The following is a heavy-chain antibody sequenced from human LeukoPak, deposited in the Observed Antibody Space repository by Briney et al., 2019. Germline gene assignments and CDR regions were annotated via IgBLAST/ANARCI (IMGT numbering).Heavy chain of an antibody. CDR2: IDPSDSYT. CDR3: ARDDYGDYFFGPGD. V-gene: IGHV5-10-1*01. Sequence: GEALKISCKGSGYNFTSYWISWVRQMPGEGLEWMGRIDPSDSYTNYSPSFQGHVTISADKSISTAYLQWSSLKASDTAMYYCARDDYGDYFFGPGDWGQGTLVTVSS. D-gene: IGHD4-17*01. J-gene: IGHJ4*02. CDR1: GYNFTSYW.